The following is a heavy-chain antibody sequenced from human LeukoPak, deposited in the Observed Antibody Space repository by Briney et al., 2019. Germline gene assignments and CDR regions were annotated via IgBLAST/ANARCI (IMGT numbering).Heavy chain of an antibody. CDR2: IDSAGSST. J-gene: IGHJ6*02. CDR1: GFTFSSPW. D-gene: IGHD2-2*02. Sequence: GGSLRLSCAASGFTFSSPWMHWVRHAAGKGLEWVSRIDSAGSSTMYVDSVEGRFTISRDNSKNTVHLQMNGLRAGDTAVYYCARTIPFYYGMDVWGQGTTVTVSS. V-gene: IGHV3-74*03. CDR3: ARTIPFYYGMDV.